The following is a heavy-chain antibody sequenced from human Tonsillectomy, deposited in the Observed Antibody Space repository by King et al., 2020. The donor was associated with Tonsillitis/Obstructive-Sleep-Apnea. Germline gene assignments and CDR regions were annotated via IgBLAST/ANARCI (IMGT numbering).Heavy chain of an antibody. J-gene: IGHJ5*02. CDR2: INHSGII. CDR3: ARGEAPDCGNPSCNIWFDP. D-gene: IGHD2-2*01. V-gene: IGHV4-34*01. Sequence: VQLQQWGAGLLKPSETLSLTCAVYGGSFTGYYWSWIRQPPGKGLEWIGEINHSGIINYSPSLKSRVTISVDRSKNQFSLKLSSVTAADTAVYYCARGEAPDCGNPSCNIWFDPWGQGTPVTVSS. CDR1: GGSFTGYY.